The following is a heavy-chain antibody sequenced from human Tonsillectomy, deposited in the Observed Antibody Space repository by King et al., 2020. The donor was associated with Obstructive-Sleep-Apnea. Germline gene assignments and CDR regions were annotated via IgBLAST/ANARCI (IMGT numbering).Heavy chain of an antibody. J-gene: IGHJ5*02. Sequence: QLVQSGGGVVQPGRSLRLSCAASGFTFSSYAMHWVRQAPGKGLEWVAVISYDGSNKYYADSVEGRFTISRDNSKNTLYLQMNSLRAEDTAVYYCARGGYYYGSGSGNWFDPWGQGTLVTVSS. CDR1: GFTFSSYA. V-gene: IGHV3-30*04. D-gene: IGHD3-10*01. CDR3: ARGGYYYGSGSGNWFDP. CDR2: ISYDGSNK.